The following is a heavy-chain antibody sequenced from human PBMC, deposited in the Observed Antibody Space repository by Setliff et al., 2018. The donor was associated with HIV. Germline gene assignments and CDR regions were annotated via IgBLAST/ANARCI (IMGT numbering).Heavy chain of an antibody. Sequence: PSETLSLTCTVSGGSIRSYYWSWIRQPAGKGLEWIGRIYGSGSTNYNPSLESRVTMSVDTSKNQVSLKLNSVTAADAAVYYCARVVPEVVYGAYWFDPWGQGTQVTVSS. CDR2: IYGSGST. V-gene: IGHV4-4*07. J-gene: IGHJ5*02. CDR3: ARVVPEVVYGAYWFDP. CDR1: GGSIRSYY. D-gene: IGHD4-17*01.